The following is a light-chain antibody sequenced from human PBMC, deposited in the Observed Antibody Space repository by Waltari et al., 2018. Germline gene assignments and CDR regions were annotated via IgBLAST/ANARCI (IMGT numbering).Light chain of an antibody. V-gene: IGKV3-11*01. J-gene: IGKJ1*01. CDR1: QCISGY. CDR2: DAS. CDR3: QQLTNWPPT. Sequence: EIVLTQSPATLSLSPGERATLACRASQCISGYLAWYQQKPGQAPRLLIYDASDRASDIPTRFSGSRSETEFTLTIISLEPEDFALYYCQQLTNWPPTFGQGTRVEVK.